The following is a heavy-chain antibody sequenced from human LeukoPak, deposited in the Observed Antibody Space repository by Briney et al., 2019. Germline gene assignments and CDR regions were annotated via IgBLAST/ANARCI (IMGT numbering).Heavy chain of an antibody. CDR2: IYQTGST. CDR3: AITDPGIAAP. V-gene: IGHV4-38-2*02. Sequence: SETLSLTCTVSGYSISSGYYWGWIRQPPGKGLEWIGNIYQTGSTYYNPSLKSRVTISVDTSKNQFSLKLSSVTAADTAVYYCAITDPGIAAPWGQGTLVTVSS. CDR1: GYSISSGYY. J-gene: IGHJ4*02. D-gene: IGHD6-13*01.